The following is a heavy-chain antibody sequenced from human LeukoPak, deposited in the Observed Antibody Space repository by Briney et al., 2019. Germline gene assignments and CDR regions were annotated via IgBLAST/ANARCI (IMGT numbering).Heavy chain of an antibody. V-gene: IGHV3-23*01. J-gene: IGHJ4*02. CDR1: GFTFSSYA. CDR3: ARGVYQFDY. D-gene: IGHD3-16*02. CDR2: ISGSGGST. Sequence: GGSLRLSCAASGFTFSSYAMSWVRQAPGKGLEWVSAISGSGGSTYYADSVKGRFTISRDNANNSLYLQMNSLRAEDTALYYCARGVYQFDYWGQGTLVTVSS.